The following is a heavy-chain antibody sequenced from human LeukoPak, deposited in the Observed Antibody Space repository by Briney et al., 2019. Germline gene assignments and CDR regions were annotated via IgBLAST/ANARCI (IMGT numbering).Heavy chain of an antibody. J-gene: IGHJ4*02. CDR2: INPNSGGT. CDR1: GHTFTGYY. Sequence: ASVKVSCKASGHTFTGYYMHWVRQAPGQGLEWMGWINPNSGGTNYTQKFQGRVTMTRDTSISTAYMELSRLRSDDTAVYYCARGYCGGDCYLFDYWGQGTLVTVSS. D-gene: IGHD2-21*02. CDR3: ARGYCGGDCYLFDY. V-gene: IGHV1-2*02.